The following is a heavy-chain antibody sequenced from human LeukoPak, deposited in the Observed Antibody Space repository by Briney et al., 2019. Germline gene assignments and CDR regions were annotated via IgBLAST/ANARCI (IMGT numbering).Heavy chain of an antibody. Sequence: GESLKISCKGSGYSFTNYWIGWVRQMPGKGLEWMGIIYLGDSDTRYSPSFQGQVTISADRSISTAYLQWSSLKASDTAIYYCARHPSYTSGWPLDYWGQGTLVTVSS. D-gene: IGHD6-19*01. V-gene: IGHV5-51*01. CDR2: IYLGDSDT. CDR1: GYSFTNYW. J-gene: IGHJ4*02. CDR3: ARHPSYTSGWPLDY.